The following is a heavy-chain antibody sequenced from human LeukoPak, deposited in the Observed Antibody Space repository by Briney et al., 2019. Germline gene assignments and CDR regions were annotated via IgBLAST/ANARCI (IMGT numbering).Heavy chain of an antibody. J-gene: IGHJ6*02. Sequence: GGSLRLSCAASGFTFDDYAMHWVRQAPGKGLEWVSGISWNSGSIGYADSVKGRFTISRDNAKNSLYLQMNSLRAEDTALYYCAKDEGVAAYYYYGMDVWGQGTTVTVSS. V-gene: IGHV3-9*01. CDR1: GFTFDDYA. D-gene: IGHD2-15*01. CDR2: ISWNSGSI. CDR3: AKDEGVAAYYYYGMDV.